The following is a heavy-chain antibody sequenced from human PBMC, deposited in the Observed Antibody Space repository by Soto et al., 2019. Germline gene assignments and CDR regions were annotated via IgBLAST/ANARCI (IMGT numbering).Heavy chain of an antibody. Sequence: QVQLVQSGAEVKKPGASVKVSCKASGYTFTSYDINWVRQATGQGLEWMGWMNPNSGNTGHAQKFQGRVNMTTSTSISTAYRELSRLRSEDTAVYYCERTLYGDNVDYWGQGTLVTVSS. CDR3: ERTLYGDNVDY. CDR1: GYTFTSYD. CDR2: MNPNSGNT. V-gene: IGHV1-8*01. D-gene: IGHD4-17*01. J-gene: IGHJ4*02.